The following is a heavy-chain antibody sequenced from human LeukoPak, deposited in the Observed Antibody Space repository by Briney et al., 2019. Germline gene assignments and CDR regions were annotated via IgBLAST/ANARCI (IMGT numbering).Heavy chain of an antibody. D-gene: IGHD3-10*01. V-gene: IGHV3-23*01. CDR3: AREKFADGYFQH. J-gene: IGHJ1*01. Sequence: GGSLRLSCAASGFTFNSYAMSWVRQAPGKGLEWVSAISGSGGSTYYADSVKGRFTISRDNSKNTLYLQMNSLRAEDTAVYYCAREKFADGYFQHWGQGTLVTVSS. CDR2: ISGSGGST. CDR1: GFTFNSYA.